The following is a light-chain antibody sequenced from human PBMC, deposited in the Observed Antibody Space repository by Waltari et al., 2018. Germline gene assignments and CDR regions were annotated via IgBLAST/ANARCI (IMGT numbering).Light chain of an antibody. Sequence: QLVLTQSPSASASLGASVRLTCPLSSGHSSNIIAWHQQQPEKGPRYLMKVNSDGSHSKGDEIPDRFSGYSSGAERYLTISSLQSEDEADYYCQTGGHGTWVFGGGTKLTVL. J-gene: IGLJ3*02. CDR2: VNSDGSH. V-gene: IGLV4-69*01. CDR3: QTGGHGTWV. CDR1: SGHSSNI.